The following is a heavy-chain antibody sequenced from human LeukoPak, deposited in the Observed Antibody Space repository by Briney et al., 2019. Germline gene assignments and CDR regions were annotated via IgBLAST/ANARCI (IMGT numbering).Heavy chain of an antibody. D-gene: IGHD3-3*01. CDR1: GGSFSGYY. Sequence: SETLSLTCAVYGGSFSGYYWSWIRQPPGKGLEWIGEINHSGSTNYNPSLKSRVTISVDTSKNQFSLKLSSVTAADTAVYYCARVKVPVLTNYDFWSGYSFYYYYYMDVWGKGTTVTVSS. J-gene: IGHJ6*03. CDR2: INHSGST. CDR3: ARVKVPVLTNYDFWSGYSFYYYYYMDV. V-gene: IGHV4-34*01.